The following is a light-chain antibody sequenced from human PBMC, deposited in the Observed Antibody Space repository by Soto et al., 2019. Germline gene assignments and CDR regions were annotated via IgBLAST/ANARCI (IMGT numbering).Light chain of an antibody. CDR1: QNITSN. CDR2: GAS. CDR3: QQYSHWPRT. J-gene: IGKJ1*01. V-gene: IGKV3-15*01. Sequence: EIVMTQSPATLSVSPGERATLSCRASQNITSNLTWYQQKPGQAPRLLIYGASTRATGIPARFSGSGSGTEFTLTVSSLQSEDFAVYYCQQYSHWPRTFGPGTKVEIK.